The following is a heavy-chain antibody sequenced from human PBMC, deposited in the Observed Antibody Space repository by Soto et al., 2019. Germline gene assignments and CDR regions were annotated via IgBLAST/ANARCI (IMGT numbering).Heavy chain of an antibody. V-gene: IGHV1-2*04. CDR2: INPNSGGT. J-gene: IGHJ6*02. D-gene: IGHD2-2*01. CDR3: ARSGDIVVVPAARYYYYYYGMDV. Sequence: ASVKVSCKASGYTFTGYYMHWVRQAPGQGLEWMGWINPNSGGTNYAQKFQGWVTMTRDTSISTAYMELSRLRSDDTAVYYCARSGDIVVVPAARYYYYYYGMDVWGQGTTVTVSS. CDR1: GYTFTGYY.